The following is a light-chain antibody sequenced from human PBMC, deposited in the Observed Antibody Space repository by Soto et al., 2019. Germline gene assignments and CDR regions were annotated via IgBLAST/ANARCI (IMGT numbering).Light chain of an antibody. CDR3: AIWDDSLPSV. J-gene: IGLJ2*01. V-gene: IGLV1-44*01. CDR1: TSNIGSKT. Sequence: QSVLTQPPSASGTAGQRVTISCSGSTSNIGSKTVSWYQQLPGSAPRVLIYNNNERPSGVPDRFSGSTSGTSASLAISGLPSEDEADYYCAIWDDSLPSVFGGGTKVTVL. CDR2: NNN.